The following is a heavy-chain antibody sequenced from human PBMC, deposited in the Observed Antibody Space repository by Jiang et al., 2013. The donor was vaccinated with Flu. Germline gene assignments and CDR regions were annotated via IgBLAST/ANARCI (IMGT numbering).Heavy chain of an antibody. D-gene: IGHD3-16*01. CDR2: IHTSGTT. V-gene: IGHV4-4*07. CDR3: AGGGF. CDR1: GVSISNYY. Sequence: KPSETLSLTCTVSGVSISNYYWIWIRQPAGEGLEWIGRIHTSGTTNYNPSLKSRLTMSIDTSKNQFSLRLTSVTAADTAVYYCAGGGFWGQGTLVTVSS. J-gene: IGHJ4*02.